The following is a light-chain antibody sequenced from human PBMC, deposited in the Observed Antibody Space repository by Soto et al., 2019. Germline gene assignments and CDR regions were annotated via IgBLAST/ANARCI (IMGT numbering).Light chain of an antibody. CDR2: GAS. Sequence: EIVLTQSPGTLSLSPGEIATLSCSAIQSVSSRYLAWYQQKPGQAPRLLISGASSRATGIPDRFSGSGSGTDFTLTISRLEPEDFALYYCQHYYGTSPITFGQGTRLEIK. J-gene: IGKJ5*01. V-gene: IGKV3-20*01. CDR3: QHYYGTSPIT. CDR1: QSVSSRY.